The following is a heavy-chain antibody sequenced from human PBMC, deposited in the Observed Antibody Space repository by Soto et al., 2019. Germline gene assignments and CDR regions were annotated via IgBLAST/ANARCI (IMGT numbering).Heavy chain of an antibody. CDR3: SIGSWSAETFDF. CDR2: IIPMLTVT. V-gene: IGHV1-69*02. J-gene: IGHJ3*01. CDR1: GGTFSTYT. D-gene: IGHD2-2*01. Sequence: QVHLEQSGAEVKKPGSSVKVSCKAAGGTFSTYTLIWVRQAPGQGLEWMGRIIPMLTVTNSAQKFQGRVTLTADKSTSTAFMELTSLTSDDTAVYYCSIGSWSAETFDFWGQGTMVTVSS.